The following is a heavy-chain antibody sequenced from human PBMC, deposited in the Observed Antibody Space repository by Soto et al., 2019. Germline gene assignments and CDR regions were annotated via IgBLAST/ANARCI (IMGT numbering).Heavy chain of an antibody. CDR2: IWYDGSNK. Sequence: QVQLVESGGGVVQPGRSLRLSCAASGFTFSSYGMHWVRQATGKGLEWVAVIWYDGSNKYYADSVKGRFTISRDNSKNTLYLQMNSLRAEDTAVYYCARDDDSSGYAPPTDYWGQGTLVTVAS. CDR1: GFTFSSYG. V-gene: IGHV3-33*01. CDR3: ARDDDSSGYAPPTDY. J-gene: IGHJ4*02. D-gene: IGHD3-22*01.